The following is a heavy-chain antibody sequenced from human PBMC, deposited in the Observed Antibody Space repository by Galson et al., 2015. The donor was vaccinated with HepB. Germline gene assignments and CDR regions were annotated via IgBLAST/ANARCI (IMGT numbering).Heavy chain of an antibody. CDR3: ARAMDGVLLWFGEPRGRDKNWFDP. J-gene: IGHJ5*02. CDR2: IYYSGST. CDR1: GGSISSGGYY. V-gene: IGHV4-31*03. D-gene: IGHD3-10*01. Sequence: TLSLTCTVSGGSISSGGYYWSWIRQHPGKGLEWIGYIYYSGSTYYNPSLKSRVTISVDTSKNQFSLKLSSVTAADTAVYYCARAMDGVLLWFGEPRGRDKNWFDPWGQGTLVTVSS.